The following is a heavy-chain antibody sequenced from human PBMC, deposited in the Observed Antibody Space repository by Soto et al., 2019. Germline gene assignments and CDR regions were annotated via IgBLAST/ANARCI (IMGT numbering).Heavy chain of an antibody. D-gene: IGHD3-3*01. J-gene: IGHJ6*02. CDR1: GFTFSSYG. V-gene: IGHV3-30*18. CDR2: ISYDGSNK. Sequence: GGSLRLSCAASGFTFSSYGMHWVRQAPGKGLEWVAVISYDGSNKYYADSVKGRFTISRDKSKNTLYLQMNSLRAEDTAVYYCAKDYEYYDFWSGYYYYYGMDVWGQGTTVTVSS. CDR3: AKDYEYYDFWSGYYYYYGMDV.